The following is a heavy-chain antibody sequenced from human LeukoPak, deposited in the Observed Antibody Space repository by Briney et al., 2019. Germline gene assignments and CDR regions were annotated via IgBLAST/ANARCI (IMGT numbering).Heavy chain of an antibody. D-gene: IGHD5-18*01. CDR1: GGSISSYY. CDR2: IYYSGST. V-gene: IGHV4-59*01. CDR3: ARDLGLPDAFDI. J-gene: IGHJ3*02. Sequence: SETLSPTCTVSGGSISSYYWSWIRQPPGKGLEWIGYIYYSGSTNYNPSLKSRVTISVDTSKNQFSLKLSSVTAADTAVYYCARDLGLPDAFDIWGQGTMVTVSS.